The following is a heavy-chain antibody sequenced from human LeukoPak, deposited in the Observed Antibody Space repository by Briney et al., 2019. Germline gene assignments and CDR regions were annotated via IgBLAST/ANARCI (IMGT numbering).Heavy chain of an antibody. CDR3: ARDSPYYDILTGYPRPFDY. D-gene: IGHD3-9*01. CDR2: INHSGST. Sequence: PSETLSLTCAVYGGSFSGYYWSWIRQPPGKGLEWIGEINHSGSTNYNPSLKSRVTISVDTSKNQFSLKLSSVTAADTAVYYCARDSPYYDILTGYPRPFDYWGQGTLVTVSS. CDR1: GGSFSGYY. V-gene: IGHV4-34*01. J-gene: IGHJ4*02.